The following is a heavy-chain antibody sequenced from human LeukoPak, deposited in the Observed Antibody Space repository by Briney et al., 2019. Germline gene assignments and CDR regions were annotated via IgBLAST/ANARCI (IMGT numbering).Heavy chain of an antibody. J-gene: IGHJ4*02. V-gene: IGHV1-18*01. Sequence: ASVKVSCKXSGYTFTSYGISWVRQAPGQGLEWMGWIGAYNGNTNYAQKLQGRVTMTTDTSTSTAYMELRSLRSDDTAVYYCARDRVEYSSSAGSVSGYWGQGTLVTVSS. D-gene: IGHD6-6*01. CDR3: ARDRVEYSSSAGSVSGY. CDR2: IGAYNGNT. CDR1: GYTFTSYG.